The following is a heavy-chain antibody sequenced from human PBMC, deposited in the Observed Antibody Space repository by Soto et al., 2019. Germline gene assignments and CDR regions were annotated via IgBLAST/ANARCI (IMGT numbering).Heavy chain of an antibody. J-gene: IGHJ6*02. D-gene: IGHD2-2*01. CDR1: GYTFTSYG. CDR2: ISAYNGNT. V-gene: IGHV1-18*01. CDR3: ARDHHCISTSCPGMDV. Sequence: ASVKVSCKASGYTFTSYGISWVRQAPGQGLEWMGWISAYNGNTNYAQKLQGRVTMTTDTSTSTAYMELRSLRSDDTAVYYCARDHHCISTSCPGMDVWGQGTTVTVSS.